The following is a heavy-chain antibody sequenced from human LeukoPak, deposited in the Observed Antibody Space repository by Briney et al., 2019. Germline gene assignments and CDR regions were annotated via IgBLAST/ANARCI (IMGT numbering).Heavy chain of an antibody. J-gene: IGHJ6*03. CDR1: GGSFSGYY. Sequence: SETLSLTCAVYGGSFSGYYWSWIRQPPGKGLEWIGEINHSGSTNYNPSLKSRVTISVDTSKNQFSLKLSSVTAADTAVYYCARGGQSSSWPSLYYYYYYMDVWGKGTTVTISS. D-gene: IGHD6-13*01. CDR2: INHSGST. V-gene: IGHV4-34*01. CDR3: ARGGQSSSWPSLYYYYYYMDV.